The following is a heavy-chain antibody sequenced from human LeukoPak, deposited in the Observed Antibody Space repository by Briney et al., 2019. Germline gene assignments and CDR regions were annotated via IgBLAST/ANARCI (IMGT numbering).Heavy chain of an antibody. Sequence: GGSLRLSCAASGFTFSSSEMNWVRQAPGKGVEWVSYISDSGKTIYYADSVKGRFTISRDNAKNSLYLQMNSLRAEDTAVYYCAREQDREAAATVVGDYWGQGTLGTVSS. J-gene: IGHJ4*02. V-gene: IGHV3-48*03. CDR2: ISDSGKTI. D-gene: IGHD4-23*01. CDR3: AREQDREAAATVVGDY. CDR1: GFTFSSSE.